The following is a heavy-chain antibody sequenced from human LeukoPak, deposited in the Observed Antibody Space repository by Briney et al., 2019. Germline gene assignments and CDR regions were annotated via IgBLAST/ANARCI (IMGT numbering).Heavy chain of an antibody. D-gene: IGHD5-18*01. Sequence: GGSLRLSCAASGSTFSRDSMNWVRQAPGKGLEWVSYINGGGSPIYYADSVRGRFTISRDNAKNSLYLQMNSLRAEDTAVYYCARDEGMDTAMVSLDYWGQGTLVAVSS. V-gene: IGHV3-48*01. J-gene: IGHJ4*02. CDR2: INGGGSPI. CDR3: ARDEGMDTAMVSLDY. CDR1: GSTFSRDS.